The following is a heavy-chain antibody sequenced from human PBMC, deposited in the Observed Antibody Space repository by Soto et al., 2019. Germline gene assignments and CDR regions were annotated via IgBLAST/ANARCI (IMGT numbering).Heavy chain of an antibody. D-gene: IGHD6-13*01. Sequence: SQTLSLTCAISGDSVSSNSAAWNWIRQSPSRGLEWLGRTYYRSKWYNDYAVSVKSRITINPDTSKNQFSLQLNSVTPEDTAVYYCARGRVRGQKQLAYNWLDPWGQGTLVTVYS. J-gene: IGHJ5*02. CDR1: GDSVSSNSAA. CDR3: ARGRVRGQKQLAYNWLDP. V-gene: IGHV6-1*01. CDR2: TYYRSKWYN.